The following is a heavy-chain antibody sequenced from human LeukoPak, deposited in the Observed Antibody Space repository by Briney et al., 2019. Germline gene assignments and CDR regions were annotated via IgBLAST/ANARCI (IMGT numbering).Heavy chain of an antibody. CDR3: ARRDCVGDCYSNWFDP. J-gene: IGHJ5*02. V-gene: IGHV1-46*01. CDR2: INPRGGST. Sequence: GAPVKVSCKASGYTFTKYFMHWVRQAPGQGLEWMGIINPRGGSTGYAQKFQGRITMTTDMSTRTVYMELSSLESEDTAVYYCARRDCVGDCYSNWFDPWGQGTLVTVSS. CDR1: GYTFTKYF. D-gene: IGHD2-21*02.